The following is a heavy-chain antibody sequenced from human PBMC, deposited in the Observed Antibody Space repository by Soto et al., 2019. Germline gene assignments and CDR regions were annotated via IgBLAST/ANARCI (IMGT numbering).Heavy chain of an antibody. CDR1: GFTVSSKY. Sequence: EVQLVESGGDLVQPGGSLRLSCAASGFTVSSKYMSWVRQAPGKGLEWVAVIQRGGSIYYADSVKGRFAISRDSSKNTLYLRMNSLRVEATAVYHCARDDVHCSRGICCGVPMDGWGKGTTVTVSS. CDR2: IQRGGSI. V-gene: IGHV3-66*01. CDR3: ARDDVHCSRGICCGVPMDG. J-gene: IGHJ6*04. D-gene: IGHD2-15*01.